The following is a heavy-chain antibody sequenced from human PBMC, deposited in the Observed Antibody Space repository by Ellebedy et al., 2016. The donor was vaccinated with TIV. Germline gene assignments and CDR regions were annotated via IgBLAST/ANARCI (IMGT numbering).Heavy chain of an antibody. Sequence: GGSLRLXXAASGFTFSGYAMSWVRQAPGKGLEWVSAISGSGGSTYYADSVKGRFTISRDNSKNTLYLQMNSLRAEDTAVYYCAKGDYYGSGSSFDYWGQGTLVTVSS. J-gene: IGHJ4*02. D-gene: IGHD3-10*01. CDR2: ISGSGGST. V-gene: IGHV3-23*01. CDR3: AKGDYYGSGSSFDY. CDR1: GFTFSGYA.